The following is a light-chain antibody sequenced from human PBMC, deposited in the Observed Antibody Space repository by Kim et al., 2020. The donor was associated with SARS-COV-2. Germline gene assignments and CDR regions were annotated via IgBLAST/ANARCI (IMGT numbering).Light chain of an antibody. Sequence: LGAPVKLTCTLSSGHSSYAIAWHQQQPEKGPRYLMKLNSDGSHSKGDGIPDRFSGSSSGAERYLTISSLQSEDEADYYCQTWGTVVFGGGTQLTVL. CDR2: LNSDGSH. J-gene: IGLJ2*01. CDR1: SGHSSYA. V-gene: IGLV4-69*01. CDR3: QTWGTVV.